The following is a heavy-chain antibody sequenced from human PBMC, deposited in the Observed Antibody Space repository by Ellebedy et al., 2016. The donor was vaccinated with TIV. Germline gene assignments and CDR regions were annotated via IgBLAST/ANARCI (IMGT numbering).Heavy chain of an antibody. D-gene: IGHD6-19*01. CDR1: GGSISSGGYY. CDR3: ARRSSSGWLGY. CDR2: IYYSGST. Sequence: MPSETLSLTCTVSGGSISSGGYYWSWMRQHPGKGLEWIGYIYYSGSTYYNPSLKSRVTISGDTSKNQFSLKLSSVTAADTAVYYCARRSSSGWLGYWGQGTLVTVSS. V-gene: IGHV4-31*03. J-gene: IGHJ4*02.